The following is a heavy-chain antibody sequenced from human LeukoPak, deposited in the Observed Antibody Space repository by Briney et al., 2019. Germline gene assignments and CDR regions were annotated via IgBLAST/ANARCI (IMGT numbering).Heavy chain of an antibody. J-gene: IGHJ3*02. Sequence: PSETLSLTCAVSGGSMSSYYWSWIRQAPGKGLEWIGYIYSGGSTNYNPSLKSRVAISEDTSKNQFSLRLTSVTAADTAVYYCARHPRASDPFDIWGQGTIVTVSS. CDR2: IYSGGST. CDR3: ARHPRASDPFDI. CDR1: GGSMSSYY. V-gene: IGHV4-4*09.